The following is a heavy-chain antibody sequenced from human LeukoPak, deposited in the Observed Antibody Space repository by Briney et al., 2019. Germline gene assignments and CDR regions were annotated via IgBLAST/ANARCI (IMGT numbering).Heavy chain of an antibody. Sequence: SETLSLTCTVSGGSISSYYWSWIRQPAGKGLEWIGRMYTSGSTNYNPSLKSRVTMSVDTSKNQFSLKLSSVTAADTAVYYCARDVGSGYYHNFDYWDQGTLVTVSS. D-gene: IGHD3-22*01. CDR3: ARDVGSGYYHNFDY. V-gene: IGHV4-4*07. CDR1: GGSISSYY. J-gene: IGHJ4*02. CDR2: MYTSGST.